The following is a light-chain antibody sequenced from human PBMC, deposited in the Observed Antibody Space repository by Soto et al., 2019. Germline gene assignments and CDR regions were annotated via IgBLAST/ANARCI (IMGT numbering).Light chain of an antibody. CDR1: SSDVGGYNY. V-gene: IGLV2-14*01. CDR3: SSYTSSSTWV. CDR2: AIS. J-gene: IGLJ3*02. Sequence: QSALTQPASVSGSPGQSITISCTGTSSDVGGYNYVSWYQHHPGKAPRLMTYAISNRPSGVSSRFSGSKSGNTASLTISGLQAEDEADYYCSSYTSSSTWVFGGATKVTVL.